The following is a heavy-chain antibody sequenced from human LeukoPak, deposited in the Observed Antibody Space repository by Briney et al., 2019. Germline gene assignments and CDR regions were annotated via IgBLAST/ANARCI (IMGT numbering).Heavy chain of an antibody. CDR3: AKDLRDNYYYYGMDV. Sequence: GGSLRLSCAASGFTFSSYAMSWVRRAPGKGLEWVSAISGSGGSTYYADSVKGRFTISRDNSKNTLYLQMNSLRAEDTAVYYCAKDLRDNYYYYGMDVWGQGTTVTVSS. D-gene: IGHD4-17*01. J-gene: IGHJ6*02. CDR1: GFTFSSYA. CDR2: ISGSGGST. V-gene: IGHV3-23*01.